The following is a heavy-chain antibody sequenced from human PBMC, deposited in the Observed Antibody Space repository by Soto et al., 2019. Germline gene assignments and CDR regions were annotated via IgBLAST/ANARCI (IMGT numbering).Heavy chain of an antibody. CDR2: IYYSGST. D-gene: IGHD3-22*01. CDR3: ARVAYYYDSSGYIHYFDY. V-gene: IGHV4-59*01. CDR1: GGSISSYY. J-gene: IGHJ4*02. Sequence: SETLSLTCTVSGGSISSYYWSWIRQPPGKGLECIGYIYYSGSTNYNPSLKSRVTISVDTSKNQFSLKLSSVTAADTAVYYCARVAYYYDSSGYIHYFDYWGQGTLVTVYS.